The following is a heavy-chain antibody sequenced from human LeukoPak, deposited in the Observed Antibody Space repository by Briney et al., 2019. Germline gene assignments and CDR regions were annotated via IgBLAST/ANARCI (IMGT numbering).Heavy chain of an antibody. D-gene: IGHD3-10*01. J-gene: IGHJ6*02. CDR3: ARGRLLWADGMDV. CDR1: GGSISSYY. Sequence: SETLSLTCTVSGGSISSYYWSWIRQPPGKGLEWIGYIYYSGSTNYNPSLKSRVTISVDTSKNQFSLKLSSVTAADTAVYYCARGRLLWADGMDVWGQGTTVTVSS. CDR2: IYYSGST. V-gene: IGHV4-59*01.